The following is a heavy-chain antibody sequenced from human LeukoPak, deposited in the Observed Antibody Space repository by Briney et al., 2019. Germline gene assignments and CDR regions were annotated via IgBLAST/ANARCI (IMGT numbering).Heavy chain of an antibody. CDR1: GFTFSSYA. J-gene: IGHJ4*02. D-gene: IGHD2-2*02. V-gene: IGHV3-23*01. CDR3: AKYCSSTSCYMGYFDY. CDR2: ISGSGGST. Sequence: GGSLRLSCAASGFTFSSYAMSWVRQAPGKGLEWVSAISGSGGSTYYADSVKGRFTISRDNSKNTLYLQMNSLRAEDTAVYYCAKYCSSTSCYMGYFDYWGQGTLVTVSS.